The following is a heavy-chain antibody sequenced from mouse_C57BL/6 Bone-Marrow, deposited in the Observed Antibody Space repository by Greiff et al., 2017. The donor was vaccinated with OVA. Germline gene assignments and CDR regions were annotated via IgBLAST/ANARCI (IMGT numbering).Heavy chain of an antibody. CDR2: IRSKSNNYAT. CDR3: VRQRDYGSPWFAY. Sequence: EADGGLVQPKGSLKLSCAASGFSFNTYAMNWVRQAPGKGLEWVARIRSKSNNYATYYADSVKDRFTISRDDSESMLYLQMNNLKTEDTAMYYCVRQRDYGSPWFAYWGQGTLVTVSA. CDR1: GFSFNTYA. D-gene: IGHD1-1*01. V-gene: IGHV10-1*01. J-gene: IGHJ3*01.